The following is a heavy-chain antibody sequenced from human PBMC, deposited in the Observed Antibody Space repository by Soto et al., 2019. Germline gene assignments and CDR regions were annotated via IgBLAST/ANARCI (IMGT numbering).Heavy chain of an antibody. D-gene: IGHD7-27*01. J-gene: IGHJ4*02. CDR2: IYNHGQI. CDR1: GFIVSRSH. V-gene: IGHV3-53*01. Sequence: EVQLVESGGGLTQPGGSLRLSCVVSGFIVSRSHMMWVRQAPGEGLEGVSVIYNHGQINYVDPVKGRFTIARDNSKNTTYLQMNSLKVEATAVYYCVRVTGAERHWGQGALVTVSS. CDR3: VRVTGAERH.